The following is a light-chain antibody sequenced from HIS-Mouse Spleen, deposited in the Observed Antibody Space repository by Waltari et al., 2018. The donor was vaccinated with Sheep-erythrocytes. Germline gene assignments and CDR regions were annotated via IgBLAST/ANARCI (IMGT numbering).Light chain of an antibody. V-gene: IGLV3-1*01. Sequence: SSELTQQPSVSVSPGQTASRTCSGDNLGDKYACWYQQKPGQSPVLVLYQDTKRPSGITERFSGSNSGNTATLTIRGTQAMDEADYYCQAWDSSIVVFGGGTKLTVL. CDR3: QAWDSSIVV. CDR1: NLGDKY. CDR2: QDT. J-gene: IGLJ2*01.